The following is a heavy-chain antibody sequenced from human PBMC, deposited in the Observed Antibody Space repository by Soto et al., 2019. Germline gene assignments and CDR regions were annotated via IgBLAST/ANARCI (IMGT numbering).Heavy chain of an antibody. V-gene: IGHV4-30-4*01. J-gene: IGHJ4*02. Sequence: PSETLSLTCTVSGGSVNSGDYYWTWIRQPPGKGLEWIGYIYYTGSTYYNPSLKSRVTISVDTSKNQFSLKLSSVTAADTPVYYCARAKGDYWGQGTLVTVSS. CDR3: ARAKGDY. CDR2: IYYTGST. CDR1: GGSVNSGDYY.